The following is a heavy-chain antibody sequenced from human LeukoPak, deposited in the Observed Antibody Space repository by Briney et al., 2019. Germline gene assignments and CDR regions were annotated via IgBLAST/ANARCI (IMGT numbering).Heavy chain of an antibody. D-gene: IGHD1-14*01. CDR1: GFTFSSYT. Sequence: GGSLRLSCAASGFTFSSYTMNWVRQAPGKGLEWVSYIGTSSSTMYYADSVKGRFTISRDNAKNSLYLQMNSLRAEDTALYYCARGVPEDPLDYWGQGTLVTVSS. J-gene: IGHJ4*02. V-gene: IGHV3-48*04. CDR2: IGTSSSTM. CDR3: ARGVPEDPLDY.